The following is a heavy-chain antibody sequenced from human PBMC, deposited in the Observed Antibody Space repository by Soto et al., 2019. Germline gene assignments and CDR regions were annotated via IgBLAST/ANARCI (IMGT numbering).Heavy chain of an antibody. CDR1: GFTFSNYA. CDR2: ISGSGGST. V-gene: IGHV3-23*01. J-gene: IGHJ4*02. CDR3: AKDKGSSWYEIDY. D-gene: IGHD6-13*01. Sequence: EVQLLESGGGLVQPGGSLRLSCAASGFTFSNYAVTWVRQAPGKGLEWVSTISGSGGSTYYADSVQGRFTISRDNSKNTLYLQMNSLRAEATAVYYCAKDKGSSWYEIDYWGQGTLVTVS.